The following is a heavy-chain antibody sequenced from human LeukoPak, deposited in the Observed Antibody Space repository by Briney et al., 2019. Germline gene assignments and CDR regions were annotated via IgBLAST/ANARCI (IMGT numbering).Heavy chain of an antibody. V-gene: IGHV4-4*07. D-gene: IGHD6-19*01. CDR3: ARDLGRPGWPDSLFDY. J-gene: IGHJ4*02. CDR1: GGSTSSYY. CDR2: IYTSGST. Sequence: PSETLSLTCTVSGGSTSSYYWSWIRQPAGQGLEWIGRIYTSGSTNYNPSLKSRVTMSVDTSKNQFSLKLSSVTAADTAVYYCARDLGRPGWPDSLFDYWGQGTLVTVSS.